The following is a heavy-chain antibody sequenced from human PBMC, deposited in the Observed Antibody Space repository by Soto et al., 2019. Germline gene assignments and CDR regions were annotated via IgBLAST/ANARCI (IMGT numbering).Heavy chain of an antibody. D-gene: IGHD2-2*01. V-gene: IGHV4-31*03. CDR2: IYYSGST. CDR3: ARVRTEYAGLDY. J-gene: IGHJ4*02. Sequence: SETLSLTCTVSGGSISSGGYYWSWIRQHPGKGLEWIGYIYYSGSTYYNPSLESRVTISLDTSKNQFSLRLTSVTAADTAVYFCARVRTEYAGLDYWGQGTLVTVSS. CDR1: GGSISSGGYY.